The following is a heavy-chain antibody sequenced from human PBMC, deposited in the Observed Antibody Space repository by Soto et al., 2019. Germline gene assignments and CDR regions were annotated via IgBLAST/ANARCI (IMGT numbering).Heavy chain of an antibody. J-gene: IGHJ6*02. CDR3: STSSRNEYHFAMDA. CDR2: IYSGSST. CDR1: GLSVSSSD. Sequence: EVHLVETGGGLIQPGGSLRLSCAASGLSVSSSDMSWVRQAPGKGLEWVSVIYSGSSTHDADSVKGRFTISRDNSKNTVHLQMNSLRVDDTAVYFCSTSSRNEYHFAMDAWGQGTTVIVSS. D-gene: IGHD6-6*01. V-gene: IGHV3-53*02.